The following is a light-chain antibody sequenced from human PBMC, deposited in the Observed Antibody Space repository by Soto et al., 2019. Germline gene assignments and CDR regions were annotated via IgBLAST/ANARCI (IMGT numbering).Light chain of an antibody. CDR2: GAS. CDR3: QQYNNWPTIT. Sequence: EIVMTQSPATLSVSPGERATLSCRASQSVRSNFAWYQQQPDQAPRLLIYGASTRATGIPVRFSGSGSGTEFPLTISSLQSEDFAVYYCQQYNNWPTITFGQGTRMAIK. CDR1: QSVRSN. J-gene: IGKJ5*01. V-gene: IGKV3D-15*01.